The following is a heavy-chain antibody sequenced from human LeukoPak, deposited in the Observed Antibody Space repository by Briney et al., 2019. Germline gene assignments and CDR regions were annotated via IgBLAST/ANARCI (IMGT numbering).Heavy chain of an antibody. CDR1: GYPFTGHY. CDR3: ATGAQYGLWGVPYFYYMHV. D-gene: IGHD3-10*01. V-gene: IGHV1-2*02. Sequence: ASVKVSCKASGYPFTGHYVHWVRQAPGHGLEWMGWVNPRNGSTHSAQKFQGRLSMTVDTSTTTAYTELSGLTSDDTAVYYCATGAQYGLWGVPYFYYMHVWGKGTTVTVSS. J-gene: IGHJ6*03. CDR2: VNPRNGST.